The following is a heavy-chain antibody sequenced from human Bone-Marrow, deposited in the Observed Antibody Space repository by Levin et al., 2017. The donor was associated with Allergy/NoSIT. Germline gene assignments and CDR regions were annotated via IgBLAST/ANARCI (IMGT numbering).Heavy chain of an antibody. CDR3: AASSIF. Sequence: GESLKISCVASGFTVSSYWMYWVRQVPGKGLMYVSRIKSDGTTNYAESVEGRFTISRDSAKNTLYLQMNSLRVEDTGVYYCAASSIFWGQGALVTVSS. CDR2: IKSDGTT. D-gene: IGHD6-13*01. V-gene: IGHV3-74*01. J-gene: IGHJ4*02. CDR1: GFTVSSYW.